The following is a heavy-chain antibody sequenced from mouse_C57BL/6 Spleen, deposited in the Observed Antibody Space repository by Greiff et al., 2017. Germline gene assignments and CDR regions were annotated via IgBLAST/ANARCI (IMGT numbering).Heavy chain of an antibody. Sequence: QVQLKQSGAELVKPGASVQLSCKASGYTFTSYWMHWVKQRPGQGLEWIGMIPPNSGSTNYNEKFKSKATLTVDKSSSTAYMQLSSLTSEDSAVYYCARSKDTYGAMDYWGQGTSVTVSS. CDR3: ARSKDTYGAMDY. CDR1: GYTFTSYW. CDR2: IPPNSGST. J-gene: IGHJ4*01. V-gene: IGHV1-64*01. D-gene: IGHD2-14*01.